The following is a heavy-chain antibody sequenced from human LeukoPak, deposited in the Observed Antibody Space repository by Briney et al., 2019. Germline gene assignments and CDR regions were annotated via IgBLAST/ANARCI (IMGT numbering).Heavy chain of an antibody. V-gene: IGHV3-66*01. D-gene: IGHD6-13*01. CDR2: IYSNTIT. J-gene: IGHJ4*02. Sequence: QTGGSLRLSCAASGFTVSSNYMTWVRQAPGTGLEWVSVIYSNTITYYADSVKGRFTISRDNSKNTLYLQMNSLRAEDTAVYYCARGLVGAAGLFDYWGQGALVTVSS. CDR3: ARGLVGAAGLFDY. CDR1: GFTVSSNY.